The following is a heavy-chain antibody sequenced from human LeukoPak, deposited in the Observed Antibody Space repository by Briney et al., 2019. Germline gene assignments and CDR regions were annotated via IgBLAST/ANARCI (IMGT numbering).Heavy chain of an antibody. CDR1: GCRFTSYW. J-gene: IGHJ4*02. V-gene: IGHV5-51*01. CDR3: ARLSGSTWGYFDY. Sequence: GGSLEISWKGSGCRFTSYWIGWVRQMPGKGLEGMGIIYPGDSDTRYSPSFQGQVTISADTSISTAYLQWRSLKASDTAMYYCARLSGSTWGYFDYWGQGTLVTVSS. CDR2: IYPGDSDT. D-gene: IGHD1-26*01.